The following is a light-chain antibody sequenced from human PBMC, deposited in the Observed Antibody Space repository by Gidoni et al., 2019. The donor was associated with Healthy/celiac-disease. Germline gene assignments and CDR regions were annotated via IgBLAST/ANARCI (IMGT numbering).Light chain of an antibody. CDR3: QVWDSSTVV. Sequence: SYELTQPPSGSVALGQTARITCGGNNIGSKNVHWYQQKPGQAPVLVIYRDSNRPSGIPERFSGSNSGNTATLTISRAQAGDEADYYCQVWDSSTVVFGGGTKLTVL. V-gene: IGLV3-9*01. CDR2: RDS. CDR1: NIGSKN. J-gene: IGLJ2*01.